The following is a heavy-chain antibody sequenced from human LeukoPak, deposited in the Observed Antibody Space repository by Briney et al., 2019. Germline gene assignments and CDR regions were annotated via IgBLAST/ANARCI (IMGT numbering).Heavy chain of an antibody. CDR3: VRESYSRFDP. Sequence: PGGSLRLSCAASGFTFNTYWMHWVRQAPGKGLVWVSHINSDGSSTNYADSVKGRFTISRDNAKNTVYLQMSSLRVEDTAVYYCVRESYSRFDPWGQGTLVTVSS. V-gene: IGHV3-74*01. CDR2: INSDGSST. CDR1: GFTFNTYW. D-gene: IGHD5-12*01. J-gene: IGHJ5*02.